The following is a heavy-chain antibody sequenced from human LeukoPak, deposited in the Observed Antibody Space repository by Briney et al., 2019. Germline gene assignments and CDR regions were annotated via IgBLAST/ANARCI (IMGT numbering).Heavy chain of an antibody. V-gene: IGHV3-11*05. J-gene: IGHJ5*02. CDR1: GFTFSDYY. CDR3: ARDWYCSSSICYTDRNWFDP. Sequence: PGGSLRLSCAASGFTFSDYYMSWIREAPGKGLGWVSYISTTSSYTDYAASVRGRFTISRDNAKNLLYLQMNSLRPEDTAVYYCARDWYCSSSICYTDRNWFDPWGQGTLVTVSS. D-gene: IGHD2-2*02. CDR2: ISTTSSYT.